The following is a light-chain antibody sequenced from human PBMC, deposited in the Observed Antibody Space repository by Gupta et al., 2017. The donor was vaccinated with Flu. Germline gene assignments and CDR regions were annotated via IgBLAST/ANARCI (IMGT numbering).Light chain of an antibody. CDR3: TSYVGSNKGV. V-gene: IGLV2-8*01. Sequence: QSALTQPPSASGSPGPSVTISCPGTSSDVGRYDFVSWSQQPPGKAPKLMIYEVSRRPAGVPGVFAGSKAGTTASLTVSGLQAEDEADYHCTSYVGSNKGVFGGGTKLTVL. CDR2: EVS. J-gene: IGLJ3*02. CDR1: SSDVGRYDF.